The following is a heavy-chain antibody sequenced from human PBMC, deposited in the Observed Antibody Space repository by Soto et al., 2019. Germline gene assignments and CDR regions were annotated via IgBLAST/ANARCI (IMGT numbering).Heavy chain of an antibody. CDR2: ISYDGSDK. J-gene: IGHJ6*02. CDR3: AKSVAAALYGMDV. CDR1: GFTLSSYD. D-gene: IGHD6-13*01. V-gene: IGHV3-30*18. Sequence: GGSLRLSCAASGFTLSSYDMHWVRQAPGKGLEWVAVISYDGSDKYYADSVKGRFTISRDTSKNTLYLQMSSLRAEDTAVYYCAKSVAAALYGMDVWGQGTTVTVSS.